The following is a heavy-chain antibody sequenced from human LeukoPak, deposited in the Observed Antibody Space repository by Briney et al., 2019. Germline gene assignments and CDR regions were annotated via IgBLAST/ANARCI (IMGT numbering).Heavy chain of an antibody. Sequence: GGSLRLSCAASGFIFSNYAMSWARQAPGKGLEWVSGIGGSSASSYYADSVKGRFTISRDNSKSTLYLQMSSLRAEDTAVYYCARTSARLSWGQGTLVTVSS. CDR1: GFIFSNYA. CDR2: IGGSSASS. J-gene: IGHJ4*02. D-gene: IGHD3-16*01. CDR3: ARTSARLS. V-gene: IGHV3-23*01.